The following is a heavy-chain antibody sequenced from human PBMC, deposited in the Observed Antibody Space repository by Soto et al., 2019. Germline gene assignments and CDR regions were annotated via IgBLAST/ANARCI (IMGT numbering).Heavy chain of an antibody. Sequence: QVQLEESGPGLVKPSETLSLICSVSGVSMRNSYWTWIRQSAGKGLEGIGRISTSGNTNYNPSLNSRLTMSVDTTKNQVSLKLTSVTAADTAVYYWARGGGVPALGDPWGQGTLVTVSS. V-gene: IGHV4-4*07. CDR2: ISTSGNT. J-gene: IGHJ5*02. CDR1: GVSMRNSY. CDR3: ARGGGVPALGDP. D-gene: IGHD3-16*01.